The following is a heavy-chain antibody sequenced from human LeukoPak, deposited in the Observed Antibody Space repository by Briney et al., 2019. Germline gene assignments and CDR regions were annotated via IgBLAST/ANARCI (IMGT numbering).Heavy chain of an antibody. CDR1: GFTYSYYG. Sequence: PGGSLRLSCAASGFTYSYYGMHWVRQAPGRGLEWVAFILNDGTWEYYPDSVKGRLTISRDNSRNTLYLQMNSVRLEDTAIYYCVKGGSISHNWFDSWGQGTLVIVSS. V-gene: IGHV3-30*02. CDR3: VKGGSISHNWFDS. CDR2: ILNDGTWE. J-gene: IGHJ5*01. D-gene: IGHD3-16*01.